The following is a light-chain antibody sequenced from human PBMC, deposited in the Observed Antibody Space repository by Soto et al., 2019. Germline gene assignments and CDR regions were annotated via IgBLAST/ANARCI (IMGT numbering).Light chain of an antibody. CDR3: QSYDSSLSGSV. CDR1: GSNIGAGYD. CDR2: GNN. Sequence: QSVLTQPPSVSGAPGQRVTISCTGSGSNIGAGYDVHWYQQLPGTAPKLLIYGNNNRPSGVPDRFSGSKSGTSASLAITGLQAEDEADYYCQSYDSSLSGSVFGGGTKRTVL. J-gene: IGLJ2*01. V-gene: IGLV1-40*01.